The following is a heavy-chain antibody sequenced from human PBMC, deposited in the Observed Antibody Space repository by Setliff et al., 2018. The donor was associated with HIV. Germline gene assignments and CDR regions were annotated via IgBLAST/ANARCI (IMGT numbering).Heavy chain of an antibody. CDR1: GFTVRSNY. Sequence: GGSLRLSCAASGFTVRSNYMSWVRQAPGKGLEWVSVLYSGGSTYYADSVKGRFTISRDNSRNTVHLQMNSLRAEDTAVYYCATALYCSSSSCYIAFDTWGQGTMVTVSS. CDR2: LYSGGST. CDR3: ATALYCSSSSCYIAFDT. D-gene: IGHD2-2*01. J-gene: IGHJ3*02. V-gene: IGHV3-53*01.